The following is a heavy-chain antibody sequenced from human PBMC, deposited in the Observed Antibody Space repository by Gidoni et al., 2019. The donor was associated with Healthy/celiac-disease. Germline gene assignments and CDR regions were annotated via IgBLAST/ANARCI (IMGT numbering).Heavy chain of an antibody. V-gene: IGHV3-21*01. CDR2: ISSSSSYI. Sequence: EVLLVESGGGLVKPGGSLRLSCAASGFTFSSYSMNWVRQAPGKGLEWVSSISSSSSYIYYADSVKGRFTISRDNAKNSLYLQMNSLRAEDTAVYYCARDGAAVAGTFHTFDAFDIWGQGTMVTVSS. J-gene: IGHJ3*02. CDR3: ARDGAAVAGTFHTFDAFDI. CDR1: GFTFSSYS. D-gene: IGHD6-19*01.